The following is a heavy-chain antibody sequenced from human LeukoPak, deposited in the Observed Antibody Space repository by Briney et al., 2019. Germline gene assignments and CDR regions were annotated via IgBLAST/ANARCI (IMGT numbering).Heavy chain of an antibody. J-gene: IGHJ4*02. CDR3: AKSTDPWALYYFDY. V-gene: IGHV3-23*01. CDR1: GFTFSSYA. Sequence: QTGGSLRLSGAASGFTFSSYAMSWVRQAPGKGLEWVSAVSGSGGSTYYADSVKGRFTISRDNSKNTLYLQMNSLRAEDTAVYYCAKSTDPWALYYFDYWGQGTLVTVSS. D-gene: IGHD3-16*01. CDR2: VSGSGGST.